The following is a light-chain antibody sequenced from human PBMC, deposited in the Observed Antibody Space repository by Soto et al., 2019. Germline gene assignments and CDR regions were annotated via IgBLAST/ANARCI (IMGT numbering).Light chain of an antibody. Sequence: TQSPSSLSASVGDRVTIPCRASQGISSYLAWYQQKPGKAPNLLMYGASYLKSGVPTRFSGSGSGTDFTLTIIRRQPEDFATYSCQQSYSTTWTFGQGTKVDI. CDR2: GAS. CDR1: QGISSY. CDR3: QQSYSTTWT. J-gene: IGKJ1*01. V-gene: IGKV1-39*01.